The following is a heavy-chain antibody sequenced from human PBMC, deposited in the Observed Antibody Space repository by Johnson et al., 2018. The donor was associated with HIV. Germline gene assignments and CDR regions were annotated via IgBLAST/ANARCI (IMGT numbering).Heavy chain of an antibody. CDR2: INSDGGST. J-gene: IGHJ3*01. Sequence: VQLVESGGGLVQPGGSLRLSCTASGFRFSSSWMHWVRQAPGKGLVWVSRINSDGGSTAYADSVTGRFTISRENTKDTLSLQMNSLRAEDTGVYYCAKPQLLADDIFNFWGQGTMVTVSS. CDR1: GFRFSSSW. D-gene: IGHD6-19*01. V-gene: IGHV3-74*03. CDR3: AKPQLLADDIFNF.